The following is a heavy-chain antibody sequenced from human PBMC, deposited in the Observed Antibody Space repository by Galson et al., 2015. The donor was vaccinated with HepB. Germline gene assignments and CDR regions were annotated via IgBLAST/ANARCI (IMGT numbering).Heavy chain of an antibody. CDR1: GGSISSYY. J-gene: IGHJ4*02. CDR2: IYYSGST. V-gene: IGHV4-59*01. Sequence: SETLSLTCTVSGGSISSYYWSWIRQPPGKGLEWIGYIYYSGSTNYSPSLKSRVTISVDTSKNQFSLKLSSVTAADTAVYYCARGRSGRYFDYWGQGTLVTVSS. D-gene: IGHD1-14*01. CDR3: ARGRSGRYFDY.